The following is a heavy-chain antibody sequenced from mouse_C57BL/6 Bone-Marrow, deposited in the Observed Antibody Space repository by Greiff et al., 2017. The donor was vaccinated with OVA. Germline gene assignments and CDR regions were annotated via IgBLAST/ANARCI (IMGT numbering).Heavy chain of an antibody. V-gene: IGHV1-7*01. D-gene: IGHD1-1*01. CDR2: INPSSGYT. CDR1: GYTFTSYW. CDR3: ARGVTTVVAPFAY. J-gene: IGHJ3*01. Sequence: QVQLKQSGAELAKPGASVKLSCKASGYTFTSYWMHWVKQRPGQGLEWIGYINPSSGYTKYNQKFKDKATLTVDTSSSTAYMQLSSLTSEDSAVYYCARGVTTVVAPFAYWGQGTLVTVSA.